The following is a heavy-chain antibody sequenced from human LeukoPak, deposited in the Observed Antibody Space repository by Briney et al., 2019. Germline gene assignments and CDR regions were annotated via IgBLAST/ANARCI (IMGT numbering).Heavy chain of an antibody. J-gene: IGHJ6*03. D-gene: IGHD1-1*01. CDR1: GFTFSSYE. CDR3: ARTDWNDVQTIYYYYMDV. V-gene: IGHV3-48*01. Sequence: GGSLRLSCAASGFTFSSYEMNWVRQAPGKGLEWVSYISSSSSTIYYADSVKGRFTISRDNAKNSLYLQMNSLRAEDTAVYYCARTDWNDVQTIYYYYMDVWGKGTTVTVSS. CDR2: ISSSSSTI.